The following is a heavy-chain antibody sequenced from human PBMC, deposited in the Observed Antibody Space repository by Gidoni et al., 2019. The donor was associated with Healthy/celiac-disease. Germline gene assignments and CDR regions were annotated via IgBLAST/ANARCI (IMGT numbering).Heavy chain of an antibody. CDR3: ARDLSHYYDSSGLVGY. D-gene: IGHD3-22*01. CDR2: ISYDGSNK. CDR1: GFTFSRYA. Sequence: QVQLVESGGGVVQPGRSLRPSCYASGFTFSRYAMPWVRQAPGKGLEWVAVISYDGSNKYDADYVKGRFTTSRDNSKNTLYLQMNSLRAEDTAVYYCARDLSHYYDSSGLVGYWGQGTLVTVSS. V-gene: IGHV3-30*04. J-gene: IGHJ4*02.